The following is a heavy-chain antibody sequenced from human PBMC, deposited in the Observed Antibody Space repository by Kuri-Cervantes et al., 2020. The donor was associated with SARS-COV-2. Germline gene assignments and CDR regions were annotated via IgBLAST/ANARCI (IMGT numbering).Heavy chain of an antibody. D-gene: IGHD3-3*01. Sequence: GVLKISCAASGFTFSSYSMNWVRQAPGKGLEWVSSISSSSSYIYYADSVKGRFTISRGNAKNSLYLQMNSLRAEDTAVYYCARSVGGIFGVVPYYYMDVWGKGTTVTVSS. V-gene: IGHV3-21*01. CDR2: ISSSSSYI. J-gene: IGHJ6*03. CDR1: GFTFSSYS. CDR3: ARSVGGIFGVVPYYYMDV.